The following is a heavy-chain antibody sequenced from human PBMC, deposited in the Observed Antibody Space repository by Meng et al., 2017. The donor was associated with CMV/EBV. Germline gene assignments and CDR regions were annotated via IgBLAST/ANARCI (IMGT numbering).Heavy chain of an antibody. CDR3: ARDVTIFGTRRGMDV. J-gene: IGHJ6*02. D-gene: IGHD3-3*01. Sequence: GSLRLSCTVSGGSISSYYWSWIRQPPGKGLEWIGYIYYSGSTNYNPSLKSRVTISVDTSKNQFSLKLSSVTAADTAVSYCARDVTIFGTRRGMDVWGQGTTVTVSS. CDR1: GGSISSYY. CDR2: IYYSGST. V-gene: IGHV4-59*01.